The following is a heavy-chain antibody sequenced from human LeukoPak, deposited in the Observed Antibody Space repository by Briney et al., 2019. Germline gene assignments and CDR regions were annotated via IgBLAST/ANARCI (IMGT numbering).Heavy chain of an antibody. CDR1: GFTFSSYT. Sequence: GGSLRLSCAASGFTFSSYTMNWVRQAPGKGLEWVANINQDGSNRYYVDSVRGRFTISRDNAKNSMYLQMNSLRAEDTAVYYCARWDIRGTAHQLDNWGQGTLVTVSS. J-gene: IGHJ4*02. CDR3: ARWDIRGTAHQLDN. CDR2: INQDGSNR. D-gene: IGHD1-7*01. V-gene: IGHV3-7*01.